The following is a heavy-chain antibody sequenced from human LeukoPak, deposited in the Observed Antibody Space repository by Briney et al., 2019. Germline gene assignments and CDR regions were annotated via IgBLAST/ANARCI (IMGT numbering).Heavy chain of an antibody. CDR2: IRSKAYGGTP. V-gene: IGHV3-49*03. D-gene: IGHD5-12*01. CDR1: GFTFGDYA. CDR3: AAYSPLSGYGLDY. Sequence: PGGSLRLSCTASGFTFGDYALSWFRQAPGKGLEWVGFIRSKAYGGTPEYAASVKGRFTISRDDSKNIAYLQMNSLRAEDTAVYYCAAYSPLSGYGLDYWGQGTLVTVSS. J-gene: IGHJ4*02.